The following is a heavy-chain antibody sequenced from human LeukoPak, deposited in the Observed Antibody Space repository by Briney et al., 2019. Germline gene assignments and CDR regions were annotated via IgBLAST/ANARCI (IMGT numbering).Heavy chain of an antibody. CDR3: ARDRRLVRGTNWFDR. V-gene: IGHV1-18*01. D-gene: IGHD3-10*01. CDR2: ISAYNGNT. Sequence: ASVQGSCKATRYTDSSEGIRWMPQSPGQQLKRMGWISAYNGNTNYAQKLQGRVTMTTDTSTSTAYMELRSLRSDDTAVYYCARDRRLVRGTNWFDRWCQGTVVTVSS. CDR1: RYTDSSEG. J-gene: IGHJ5*02.